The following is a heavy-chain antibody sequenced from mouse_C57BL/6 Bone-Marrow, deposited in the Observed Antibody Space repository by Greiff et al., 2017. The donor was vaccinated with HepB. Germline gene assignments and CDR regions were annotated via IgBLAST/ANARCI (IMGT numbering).Heavy chain of an antibody. J-gene: IGHJ3*01. V-gene: IGHV1-26*01. D-gene: IGHD2-3*01. CDR1: GYTFTDYY. CDR3: AREKWLLLFAY. Sequence: EVQLQQSGPELVKPGASVKISCKASGYTFTDYYMNWVKQSHGKSLEWIGDINPNNGGTSYNQKFKGKATLTVDNSSSTAYMELRSQTSEDSAVYCCAREKWLLLFAYWGQGTLVTVSA. CDR2: INPNNGGT.